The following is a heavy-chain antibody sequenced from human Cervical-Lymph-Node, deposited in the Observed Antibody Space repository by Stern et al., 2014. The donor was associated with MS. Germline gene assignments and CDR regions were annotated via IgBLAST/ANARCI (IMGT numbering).Heavy chain of an antibody. CDR1: GGTFSSYA. CDR3: ARGELKEGLVRGMDV. J-gene: IGHJ6*02. Sequence: VQLVESGAEVKKPGSSGKVSCKASGGTFSSYAISWVRQAPGQGLERMGGIIPIFGTANDAQKFQGRVTITAGESTSTAYMELSSLRSEDTAVYYCARGELKEGLVRGMDVWGQGTTVTVSS. V-gene: IGHV1-69*01. D-gene: IGHD1-26*01. CDR2: IIPIFGTA.